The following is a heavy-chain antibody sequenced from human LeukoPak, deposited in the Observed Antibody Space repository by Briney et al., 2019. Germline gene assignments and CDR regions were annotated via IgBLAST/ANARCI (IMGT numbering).Heavy chain of an antibody. CDR3: ARDTPEITAAGTGGD. Sequence: NPSETLSLTCTVSGGSISSGDYYWSSIRQPPGEGLEWIGEIYHSGSTNYNPSLKSRVTISVDKSKNHFSLKLSSVTAADTAVYYCARDTPEITAAGTGGDWGQGTLVTVSS. CDR2: IYHSGST. CDR1: GGSISSGDYY. D-gene: IGHD6-13*01. V-gene: IGHV4-61*08. J-gene: IGHJ4*02.